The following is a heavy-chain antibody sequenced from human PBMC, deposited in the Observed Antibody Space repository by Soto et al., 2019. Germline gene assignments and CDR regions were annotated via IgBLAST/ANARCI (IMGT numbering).Heavy chain of an antibody. CDR2: LSYSGST. D-gene: IGHD1-1*01. Sequence: SETLSLTCTVSGGSMSSYYWTWLRQSPGRGLEWIGYLSYSGSTYYNPSLKSRVTISADTSKNQFSLRMNSMIAADTAVYYRAGSHWNDDGYWGQGTLVTVSS. J-gene: IGHJ4*02. CDR1: GGSMSSYY. V-gene: IGHV4-59*01. CDR3: AGSHWNDDGY.